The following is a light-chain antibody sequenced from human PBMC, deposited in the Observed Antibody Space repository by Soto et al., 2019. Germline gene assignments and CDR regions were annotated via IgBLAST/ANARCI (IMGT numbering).Light chain of an antibody. CDR3: QQYNDWPPRT. V-gene: IGKV3-15*01. Sequence: EIVMTQSPDTLSVSPGERATLSCRASQSVNNKLAWYQQKPGRATRLLIYGASTRATGIPARFSGSGSGTEFTLTISSLQSEDFAVYYCQQYNDWPPRTFGQGTKVEIK. CDR1: QSVNNK. CDR2: GAS. J-gene: IGKJ1*01.